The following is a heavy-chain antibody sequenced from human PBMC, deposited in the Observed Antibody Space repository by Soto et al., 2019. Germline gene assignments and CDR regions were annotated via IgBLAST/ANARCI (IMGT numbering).Heavy chain of an antibody. V-gene: IGHV4-30-4*01. CDR1: GGSISSGDYY. Sequence: QVQLQESGPGLVKPSQTLSLTCTVSGGSISSGDYYWSWIRQPAGKGLEWIGYIYYTGATYYNPSLKSRVTISVDTSKNQFSLNLRSVTAADTAVYYCARGVGVTSSTGLDYWGQGTLVTVSS. D-gene: IGHD1-26*01. CDR3: ARGVGVTSSTGLDY. CDR2: IYYTGAT. J-gene: IGHJ4*02.